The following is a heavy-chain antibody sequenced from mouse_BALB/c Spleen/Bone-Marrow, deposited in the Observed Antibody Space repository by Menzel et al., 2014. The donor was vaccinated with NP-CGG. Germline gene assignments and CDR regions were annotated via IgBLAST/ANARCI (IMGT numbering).Heavy chain of an antibody. CDR3: ARHRYDVGAMDY. Sequence: VQLVESGPDLVTPSQSLSITCTVSGFSLTSYGVHWVRQPPGKGLEWLVVIWSDGSTTYNSALKSRLSISKDNSKSQVFLKMNSLQTDDTAMYYCARHRYDVGAMDYWGQGTSVTVSS. CDR1: GFSLTSYG. D-gene: IGHD2-12*01. CDR2: IWSDGST. J-gene: IGHJ4*01. V-gene: IGHV2-6-2*01.